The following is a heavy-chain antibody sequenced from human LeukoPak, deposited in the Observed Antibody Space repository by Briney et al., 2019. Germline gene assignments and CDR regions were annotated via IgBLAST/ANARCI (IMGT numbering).Heavy chain of an antibody. CDR2: ISFDGRNE. J-gene: IGHJ4*02. Sequence: GGSLRLSCAASGFTFTHYGIHWVRQAPGKGLEWVASISFDGRNEYYLDSVKGRFTISRDSPKNTLYLQMNSLRAEDTAVYYCAREQWLSGAFDYWGQGTLVTVSS. CDR1: GFTFTHYG. CDR3: AREQWLSGAFDY. D-gene: IGHD6-19*01. V-gene: IGHV3-30*12.